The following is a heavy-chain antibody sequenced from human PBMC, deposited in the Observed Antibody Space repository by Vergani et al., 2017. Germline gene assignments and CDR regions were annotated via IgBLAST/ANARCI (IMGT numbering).Heavy chain of an antibody. J-gene: IGHJ6*03. D-gene: IGHD3-10*01. Sequence: QVQLVQSGAEVKKPGSSVKVSCKASGGTFSSYTISWVRQAPGQGLEWMGWISAYNGNTNYAQKLQGRVTMTTDTSTSTAYMELRSLRSDDTAVYYCARGPRTMVRGALRGGIMDVWGKGTTVTVSS. CDR3: ARGPRTMVRGALRGGIMDV. CDR2: ISAYNGNT. V-gene: IGHV1-18*01. CDR1: GGTFSSYT.